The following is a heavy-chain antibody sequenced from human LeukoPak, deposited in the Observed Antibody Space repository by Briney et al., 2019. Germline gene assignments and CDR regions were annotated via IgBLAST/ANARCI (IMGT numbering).Heavy chain of an antibody. CDR2: IYYSGST. Sequence: KASETLSLTCTVSGGSISSYYWSWIRQPPGKWLEWIGYIYYSGSTKYNPSLKSRVTISVDTSKNQFSLKLSSVTAADTAVYYCASTNRKGITIFGVVTPDAFDIWGQGTMVTVSS. J-gene: IGHJ3*02. D-gene: IGHD3-3*01. CDR3: ASTNRKGITIFGVVTPDAFDI. V-gene: IGHV4-59*01. CDR1: GGSISSYY.